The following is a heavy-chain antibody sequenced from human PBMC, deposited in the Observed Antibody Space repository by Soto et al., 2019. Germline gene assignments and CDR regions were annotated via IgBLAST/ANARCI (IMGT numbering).Heavy chain of an antibody. D-gene: IGHD2-21*01. V-gene: IGHV3-30*04. J-gene: IGHJ6*02. CDR3: GRDITHYCEIAGCLGHGMDV. Sequence: QVQLVESGGGVVQPGRSLRLSCAASGFTFNVYAMHWVRQAPGKGLEWVAIISYDGQNKYYAESLKGRFTISRDNSKNTLSLQMSSLRAEDTAVYYCGRDITHYCEIAGCLGHGMDVWGQGTTVTVSS. CDR1: GFTFNVYA. CDR2: ISYDGQNK.